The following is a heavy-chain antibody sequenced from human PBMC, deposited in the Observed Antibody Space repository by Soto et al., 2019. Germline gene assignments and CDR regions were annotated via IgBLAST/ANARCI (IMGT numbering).Heavy chain of an antibody. Sequence: GASVKVSCKASGYTFTSFGISCVRQVPGQGLEWMGWISTYNGDTNYAQHLQGRVTMTTDTSTSTAYMELRSLRSDDTAVYYCARGYCSFTSCPFDFWGQGALVTVSS. D-gene: IGHD2-2*01. CDR3: ARGYCSFTSCPFDF. CDR2: ISTYNGDT. V-gene: IGHV1-18*01. J-gene: IGHJ4*02. CDR1: GYTFTSFG.